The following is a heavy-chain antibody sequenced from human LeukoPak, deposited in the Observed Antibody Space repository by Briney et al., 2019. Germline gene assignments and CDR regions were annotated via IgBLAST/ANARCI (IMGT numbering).Heavy chain of an antibody. Sequence: GRSLGLSCAASGFTFSSYAMHWVRQAPGMGLVWVSRLPPDELGIIYADSVKGRFTVSRDNAKNTVYLQMNNLRVDDTAMYYCVGTIASRGSEYWGQGALVTVSS. J-gene: IGHJ4*02. CDR2: LPPDELGI. CDR3: VGTIASRGSEY. D-gene: IGHD6-6*01. CDR1: GFTFSSYA. V-gene: IGHV3-74*01.